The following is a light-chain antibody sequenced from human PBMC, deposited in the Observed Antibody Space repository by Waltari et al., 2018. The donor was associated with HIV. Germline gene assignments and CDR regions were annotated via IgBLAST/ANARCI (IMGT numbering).Light chain of an antibody. Sequence: QSELTQPPSVSAAPGQRVTISCTGSSSNIGSNYVYWYQHLPGTAPKLLIYMNNQRPSGVPDRVSGSKSGTSASLAISGLRSEDEADYYCAAWDASLSAWVFGGGTKLTVL. CDR2: MNN. J-gene: IGLJ3*02. CDR1: SSNIGSNY. V-gene: IGLV1-47*01. CDR3: AAWDASLSAWV.